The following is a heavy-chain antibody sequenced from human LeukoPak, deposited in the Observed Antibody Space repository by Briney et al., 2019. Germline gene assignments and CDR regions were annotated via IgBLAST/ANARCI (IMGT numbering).Heavy chain of an antibody. V-gene: IGHV4-38-2*02. Sequence: SETLSLTCTVSGYSISSGYYWGWIRQPPGKGLEWIGSIYHSGSTYYNPSLKSRVTISVDTSKNQFSLKLSSVTAADTAVYYCARDYGDYLGWFDPWGQGILVTVSS. CDR1: GYSISSGYY. D-gene: IGHD4-17*01. J-gene: IGHJ5*02. CDR3: ARDYGDYLGWFDP. CDR2: IYHSGST.